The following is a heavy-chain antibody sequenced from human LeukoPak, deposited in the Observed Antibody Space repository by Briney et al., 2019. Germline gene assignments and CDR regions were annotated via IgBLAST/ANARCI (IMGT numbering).Heavy chain of an antibody. CDR1: GFTFSSYAM. CDR3: ASADYYRIDF. V-gene: IGHV4-4*01. Sequence: GSLRLSCAASGFTFSSYAMYWVRQPPGKGLEWIGEMHQSGIINYNPSLKSRVTMSLDKAKKQFSLKLSSVTAADTSVYFCASADYYRIDFWGQGTLVTVSS. J-gene: IGHJ4*02. CDR2: MHQSGII. D-gene: IGHD3-10*01.